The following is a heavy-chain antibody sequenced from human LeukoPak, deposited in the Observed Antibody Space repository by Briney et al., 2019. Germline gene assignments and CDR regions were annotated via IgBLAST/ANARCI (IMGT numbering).Heavy chain of an antibody. V-gene: IGHV3-48*04. CDR3: AREVYGDYVDAFDI. Sequence: PGGALRLSCAASGFAFSSYSMNWVRQAPGKGLEWVSYISSSSSTIYYADSVKGRFTISRDNAKNSLYLQMNSLRAEDTAVYYCAREVYGDYVDAFDIWGQGTMVTVSS. CDR1: GFAFSSYS. D-gene: IGHD4-17*01. J-gene: IGHJ3*02. CDR2: ISSSSSTI.